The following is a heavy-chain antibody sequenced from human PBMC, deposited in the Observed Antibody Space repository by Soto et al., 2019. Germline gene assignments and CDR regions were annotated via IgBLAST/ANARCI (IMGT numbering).Heavy chain of an antibody. CDR3: ARGDTPMITGMDSFDI. CDR2: IKQDGTEK. J-gene: IGHJ3*02. Sequence: PGWSLRLSCAASVFTFIRYWMNWVRQAPGKGLEWVANIKQDGTEKNYVDSVKGRFTISRDNARNSLYLQMDSLRAEDTAVYFCARGDTPMITGMDSFDIWGQGTMVTVSS. CDR1: VFTFIRYW. V-gene: IGHV3-7*01. D-gene: IGHD5-18*01.